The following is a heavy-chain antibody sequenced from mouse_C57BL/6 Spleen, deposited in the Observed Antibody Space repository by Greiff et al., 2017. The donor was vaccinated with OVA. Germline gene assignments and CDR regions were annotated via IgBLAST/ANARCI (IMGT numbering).Heavy chain of an antibody. CDR2: ISGGGGNT. Sequence: EVQLQESGGGLVKPGGSLKLSCAASGFTFSSYTMSWVRQTPEKRLEWVATISGGGGNTYYPDSVKGRFTISRDNAKNTLYLQMSSLRSEDTALYYCARPYDGRYWYFDVWGTGTTVTVSS. V-gene: IGHV5-9*01. D-gene: IGHD2-3*01. CDR3: ARPYDGRYWYFDV. J-gene: IGHJ1*03. CDR1: GFTFSSYT.